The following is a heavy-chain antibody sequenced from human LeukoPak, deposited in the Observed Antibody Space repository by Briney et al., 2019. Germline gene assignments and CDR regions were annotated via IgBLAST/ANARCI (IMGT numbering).Heavy chain of an antibody. J-gene: IGHJ4*02. CDR3: ARDRPVGMTVSGYFDH. CDR2: VIPTFGSA. D-gene: IGHD2-21*02. V-gene: IGHV1-69*13. CDR1: GDTFSNYA. Sequence: ASVKVSCKTSGDTFSNYAISWVRQAPGQGLEWLGGVIPTFGSANYSPKFQGRVTISADESTSTVYMELTSLTYEDTAVYYCARDRPVGMTVSGYFDHWGRGTRSPSPQ.